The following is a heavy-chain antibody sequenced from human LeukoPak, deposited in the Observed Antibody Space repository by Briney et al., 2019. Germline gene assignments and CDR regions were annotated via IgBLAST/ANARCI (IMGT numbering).Heavy chain of an antibody. J-gene: IGHJ4*02. V-gene: IGHV3-23*01. CDR2: ISTDGSDT. CDR3: TKDWSADY. Sequence: QPGGSLRLSCTASGFTFSDYAITWVRQAPGKGLEWVSAISTDGSDTKYAGSVKGRSTISRDNSKKTLFLQMNSLRVEDTAVYYCTKDWSADYWGQGTLVTVSS. CDR1: GFTFSDYA.